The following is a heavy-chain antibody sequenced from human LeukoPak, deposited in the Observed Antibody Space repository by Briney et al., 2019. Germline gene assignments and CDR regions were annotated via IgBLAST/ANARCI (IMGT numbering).Heavy chain of an antibody. CDR3: AKERATTTSFDY. V-gene: IGHV3-9*01. J-gene: IGHJ4*02. CDR2: ISWNSGSI. Sequence: GRSLRLSCAASGFTFDDYAMHWVRQAPGKGLEWVSGISWNSGSIGYADSVKGRFTISRDNAKNSLYLQMNSLRAEDTAVYFCAKERATTTSFDYWGQGTLVTVSS. CDR1: GFTFDDYA. D-gene: IGHD4-11*01.